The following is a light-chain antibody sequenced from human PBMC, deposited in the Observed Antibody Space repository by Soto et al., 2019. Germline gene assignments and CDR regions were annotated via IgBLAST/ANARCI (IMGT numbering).Light chain of an antibody. CDR3: QQYNGWPLT. CDR1: QSVTSN. V-gene: IGKV3-15*01. CDR2: GAS. Sequence: EIVMTQSPATLSVSPGERATLSCRASQSVTSNLAWYQQKPGQAPRLVIYGASTRATGTPVRFSGSGSGTEFTLTISSLQSEDFALYYCQQYNGWPLTFGGGTKVEI. J-gene: IGKJ4*01.